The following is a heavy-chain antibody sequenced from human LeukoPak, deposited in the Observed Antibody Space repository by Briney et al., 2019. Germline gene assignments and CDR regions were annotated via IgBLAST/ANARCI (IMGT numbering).Heavy chain of an antibody. J-gene: IGHJ3*02. Sequence: SETLSLTCSVSGGSISSYYWSWIRQPPGKGLEWIGYTHYSGNTNYNPSLKSRVTISVDTSKNQFSLKLRSVTAADTAIYYCARQGYDILTGYIDAFDIWGQGTMVTVSS. V-gene: IGHV4-59*08. CDR2: THYSGNT. CDR3: ARQGYDILTGYIDAFDI. CDR1: GGSISSYY. D-gene: IGHD3-9*01.